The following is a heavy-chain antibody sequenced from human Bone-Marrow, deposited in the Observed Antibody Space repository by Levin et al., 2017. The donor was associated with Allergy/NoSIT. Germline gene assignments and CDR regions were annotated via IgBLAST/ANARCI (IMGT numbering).Heavy chain of an antibody. Sequence: ASETLSLTCVVSGDSVRTVDHYWNWIRQTPGTGLEWIGNIFYSGTTHYNPSLRRRVTLSVDTSKNEISLRLYSVTAADTAVYYCARDRAYGDIHYFFDFWGQGHLVTVSS. D-gene: IGHD4-17*01. CDR2: IFYSGTT. CDR1: GDSVRTVDHY. CDR3: ARDRAYGDIHYFFDF. J-gene: IGHJ4*02. V-gene: IGHV4-31*11.